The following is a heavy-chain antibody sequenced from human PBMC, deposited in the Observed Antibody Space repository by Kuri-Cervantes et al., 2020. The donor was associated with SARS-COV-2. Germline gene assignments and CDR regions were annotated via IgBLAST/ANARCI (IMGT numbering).Heavy chain of an antibody. CDR3: ARSFSSWYPDY. D-gene: IGHD6-13*01. CDR1: GGSISSGGYY. V-gene: IGHV4-30-2*01. Sequence: SCTVSGGSISSGGYYRSWIRQPPGKGLEWIGYIYHSGSTYYNPSLKSRVTISVDRSKNQFSLKLSSVTAADTAVYYCARSFSSWYPDYWGQGTLVTVSS. CDR2: IYHSGST. J-gene: IGHJ4*02.